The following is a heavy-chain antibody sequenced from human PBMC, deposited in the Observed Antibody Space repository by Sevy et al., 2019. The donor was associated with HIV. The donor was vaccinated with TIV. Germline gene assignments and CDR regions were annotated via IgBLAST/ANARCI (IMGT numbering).Heavy chain of an antibody. CDR1: GYRFADYW. CDR3: XXXXXXXXXXXXYYTLNV. Sequence: GESLKISCKASGYRFADYWIGWVRQMPGKGLEYMGIIYPGDSDTRYSPPFQGQVTISVDKSISTAYLQWSSLKASDXXXXXXXXXXXXXXXXXXYYTLNVWGQGTTVTVSS. CDR2: IYPGDSDT. J-gene: IGHJ6*02. V-gene: IGHV5-51*01.